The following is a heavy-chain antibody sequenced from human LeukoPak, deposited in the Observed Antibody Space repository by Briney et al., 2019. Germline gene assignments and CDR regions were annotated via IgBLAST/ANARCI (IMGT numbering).Heavy chain of an antibody. CDR3: TRAGLSYYMDV. CDR1: GFTFGDYA. CDR2: ISSEENVV. J-gene: IGHJ6*03. Sequence: GGSLRLSCTASGFTFGDYAMSWVRQAPGEGLEWVSSISSEENVVYYADSVKGRFTISRDNGQNSLYLQMNSLRAEDTAVYYCTRAGLSYYMDVWGKGTTVSVSS. D-gene: IGHD3-9*01. V-gene: IGHV3-21*01.